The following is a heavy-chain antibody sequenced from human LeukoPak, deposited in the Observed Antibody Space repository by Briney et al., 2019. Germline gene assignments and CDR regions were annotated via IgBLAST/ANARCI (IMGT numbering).Heavy chain of an antibody. CDR2: INHSGST. CDR3: ARGVAVAGPYCFDY. V-gene: IGHV4-31*03. CDR1: GGSISSGGYY. D-gene: IGHD6-19*01. J-gene: IGHJ4*02. Sequence: SQTLSLTCTVSGGSISSGGYYWSWIRQHPGKGLEWIGEINHSGSTNYNPSLKSRVTISVDTSKNQFSLKLSSVTAADTAVYYCARGVAVAGPYCFDYWGQGTLVTVSS.